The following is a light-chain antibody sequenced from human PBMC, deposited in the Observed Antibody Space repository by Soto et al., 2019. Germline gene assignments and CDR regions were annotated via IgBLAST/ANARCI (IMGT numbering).Light chain of an antibody. CDR1: QTISSW. CDR2: DAS. J-gene: IGKJ1*01. Sequence: IQMTQSPSTLSGYVGDRVTITCRASQTISSWLAWYQQKPGKAPKLLIYDASSLETGVPSRFSGSGSGTEFTLTISSLQPDDFATYYCQQYNSYWTFGQGTKVDIK. CDR3: QQYNSYWT. V-gene: IGKV1-5*01.